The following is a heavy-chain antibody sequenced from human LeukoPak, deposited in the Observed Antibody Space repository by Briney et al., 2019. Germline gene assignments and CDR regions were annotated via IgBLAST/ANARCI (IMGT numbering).Heavy chain of an antibody. CDR3: ARDRLETEAKPRGYYGMDV. D-gene: IGHD1-1*01. V-gene: IGHV1-69*01. CDR1: GGTFSSYA. CDR2: IIPIFGTA. J-gene: IGHJ6*02. Sequence: ASVKVSCKASGGTFSSYAISWVRQAPGQGLEWMGGIIPIFGTANYAQKFQGRVTITADEPTSTAYMELSSLRSEDTAVYYCARDRLETEAKPRGYYGMDVWGQGTTVTVSS.